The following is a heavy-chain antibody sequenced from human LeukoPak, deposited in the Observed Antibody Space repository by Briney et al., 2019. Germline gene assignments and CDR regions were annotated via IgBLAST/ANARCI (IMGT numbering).Heavy chain of an antibody. Sequence: GGSLRLSRAASGFTFSNYAMSWVRQAPGKGLEWVSVISGSGGSTNFADSVKGRFTSSRDNSKNTLYLQMHSLRVEDTAVYYCAQGRLGYSYGAFDHWGQGTLVTVSS. V-gene: IGHV3-23*01. J-gene: IGHJ4*02. CDR2: ISGSGGST. CDR3: AQGRLGYSYGAFDH. D-gene: IGHD5-18*01. CDR1: GFTFSNYA.